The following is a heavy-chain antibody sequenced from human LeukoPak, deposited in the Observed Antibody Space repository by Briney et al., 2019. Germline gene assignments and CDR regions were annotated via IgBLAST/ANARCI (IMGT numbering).Heavy chain of an antibody. D-gene: IGHD3-9*01. CDR3: ARDHDHYYDILTGYLPRFDY. CDR1: GYTFTSYG. CDR2: ISAYNGNT. V-gene: IGHV1-18*01. J-gene: IGHJ4*02. Sequence: ASVKVSCEASGYTFTSYGISWVRQAPGQGLEWMGWISAYNGNTNYAQKLQGRVTMTTDTSTSTAYMELRSLRSDDTAVYYCARDHDHYYDILTGYLPRFDYWGQGTLVTVSS.